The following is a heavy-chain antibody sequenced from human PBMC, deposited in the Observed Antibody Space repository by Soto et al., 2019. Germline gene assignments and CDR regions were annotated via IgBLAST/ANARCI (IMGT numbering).Heavy chain of an antibody. CDR2: IQSGGPT. CDR3: ARDDGLCDGGRCYGVPLYV. Sequence: GGSLRLSCAASGFTVSSKYMSWVRQAPGEGLEWVSLIQSGGPTYYADSVKGRFTISRDTSENTVHLQMDSLRAEDTAVYYCARDDGLCDGGRCYGVPLYVWGKGTTVTVSS. J-gene: IGHJ6*04. V-gene: IGHV3-66*01. D-gene: IGHD2-15*01. CDR1: GFTVSSKY.